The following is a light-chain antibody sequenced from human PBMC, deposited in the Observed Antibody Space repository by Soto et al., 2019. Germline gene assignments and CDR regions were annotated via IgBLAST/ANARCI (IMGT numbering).Light chain of an antibody. CDR2: GAS. J-gene: IGKJ2*01. V-gene: IGKV3-20*01. CDR3: QQYGNSPPNT. CDR1: QSVSNSY. Sequence: EIVLTQSPGTLSLSPGERATLSCRASQSVSNSYLAWYQQKPGQAPRLLIYGASSRATGIPDRFRGRGSGTDFTLTISRLEPEDFAVYYCQQYGNSPPNTFGQGTKLEIK.